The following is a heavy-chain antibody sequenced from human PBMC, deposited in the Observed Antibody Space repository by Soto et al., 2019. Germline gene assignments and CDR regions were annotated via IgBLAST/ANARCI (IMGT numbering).Heavy chain of an antibody. CDR3: ARLPISYSSPAEYGMDV. V-gene: IGHV5-51*01. CDR1: GYXFTSYL. J-gene: IGHJ6*02. D-gene: IGHD6-13*01. CDR2: IYPGDSDT. Sequence: EXLKISCKCSGYXFTSYLVVWVRHMPGKGLEFMGIIYPGDSDTRYSPSFQGQVTISADKSISTAYLQWSSLKYSDTAMYYCARLPISYSSPAEYGMDVWGQGTTGTVSS.